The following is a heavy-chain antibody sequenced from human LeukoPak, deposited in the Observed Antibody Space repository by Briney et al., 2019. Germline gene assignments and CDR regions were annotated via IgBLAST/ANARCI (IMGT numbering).Heavy chain of an antibody. Sequence: SETLSLTCTVSGGSISSYYWSWIRQPPGKGLEWIGYIYYSGSTNYNPSLKSRVTILVDTSKNQFSLKLSSVTAADTAVYYCARHYYDSSGYYPFDYWGQGTLVTVSS. J-gene: IGHJ4*02. CDR1: GGSISSYY. CDR2: IYYSGST. D-gene: IGHD3-22*01. CDR3: ARHYYDSSGYYPFDY. V-gene: IGHV4-59*08.